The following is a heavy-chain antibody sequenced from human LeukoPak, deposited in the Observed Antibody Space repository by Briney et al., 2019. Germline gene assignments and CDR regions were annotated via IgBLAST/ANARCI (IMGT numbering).Heavy chain of an antibody. V-gene: IGHV3-7*01. J-gene: IGHJ4*02. CDR1: GFIFRSYW. D-gene: IGHD1-7*01. CDR3: ARDGITCTRDY. CDR2: IDEHGFKT. Sequence: GGFLRLSCAASGFIFRSYWMVWVRQAPGKGLEWVASIDEHGFKTYYAASVTGRFTISKDTAKNSLDLQMNSLRAEDTAVYYCARDGITCTRDYSGQGALVTVSS.